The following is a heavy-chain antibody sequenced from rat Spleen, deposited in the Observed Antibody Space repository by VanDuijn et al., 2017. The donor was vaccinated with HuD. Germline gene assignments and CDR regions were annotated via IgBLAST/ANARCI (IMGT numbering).Heavy chain of an antibody. V-gene: IGHV2-32*01. D-gene: IGHD1-4*01. CDR3: AREGTRVPMDA. CDR1: GFSLTSYH. Sequence: QVQLKESGPGLVKPSETLSLTCTVSGFSLTSYHVSWVRQPPGKGLEWMGVIWGDGSTAYNSALKSRLSISRDTSKSQVFLKMSSLQTEDTATYYCAREGTRVPMDAWGQGTSVTVSS. J-gene: IGHJ4*01. CDR2: IWGDGST.